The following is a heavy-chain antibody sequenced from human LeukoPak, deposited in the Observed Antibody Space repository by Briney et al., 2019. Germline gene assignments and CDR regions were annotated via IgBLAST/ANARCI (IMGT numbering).Heavy chain of an antibody. CDR1: GFTFSDYS. Sequence: PGGSLRLSCAASGFTFSDYSMNWVRQAPGKGLEWVSYISSSGSTIYYADSVKGRFTISRDNAKNSLYLQMNSLRAEDTAVYYCARDRRNYDFWSGYINWGQGTLVTVSS. CDR3: ARDRRNYDFWSGYIN. V-gene: IGHV3-48*04. CDR2: ISSSGSTI. D-gene: IGHD3-3*01. J-gene: IGHJ4*02.